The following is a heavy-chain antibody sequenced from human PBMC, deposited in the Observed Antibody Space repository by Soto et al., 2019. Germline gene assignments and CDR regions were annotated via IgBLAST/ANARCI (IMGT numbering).Heavy chain of an antibody. CDR3: ARGPYSGGFDY. Sequence: QVQLVESGGGVVQPERSLRLSCAASGFTFRSSGMHWVRQAPGKGLEWVALIWYDGSEKYYADSVKGRFTISRDNSKNTLYLQMNSLRAEDTAVYYCARGPYSGGFDYWGQGTLVTVSS. J-gene: IGHJ4*02. CDR2: IWYDGSEK. CDR1: GFTFRSSG. V-gene: IGHV3-33*01. D-gene: IGHD6-19*01.